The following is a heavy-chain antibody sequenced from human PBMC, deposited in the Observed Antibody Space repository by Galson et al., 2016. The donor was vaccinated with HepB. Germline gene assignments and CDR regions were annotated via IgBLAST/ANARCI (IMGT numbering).Heavy chain of an antibody. J-gene: IGHJ4*02. CDR1: GFTFSSYA. CDR3: ARDPLSSPWDLDY. CDR2: ITGSGDTT. V-gene: IGHV3-64*01. Sequence: SLRLSCAASGFTFSSYAMHWVRQAPGKGLEYLSAITGSGDTTYYANSVKGRFTISRDNSENTLYLQMGSLRAEDMAVYYCARDPLSSPWDLDYWGQGTLVTCSS. D-gene: IGHD2-2*01.